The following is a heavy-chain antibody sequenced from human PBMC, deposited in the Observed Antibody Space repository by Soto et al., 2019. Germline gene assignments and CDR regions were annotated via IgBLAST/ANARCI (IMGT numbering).Heavy chain of an antibody. CDR1: GGSISEYY. Sequence: SETLSLTCTVSGGSISEYYWSWIRQSPGKGLEWIGYIYYSGSTNYNPSLKSRVTISVDTSKNQFSLKLSSVTAADMAVYYCARHGSRLPRMGFAYWGQGTLVPVSS. CDR3: ARHGSRLPRMGFAY. V-gene: IGHV4-59*08. CDR2: IYYSGST. D-gene: IGHD1-26*01. J-gene: IGHJ4*02.